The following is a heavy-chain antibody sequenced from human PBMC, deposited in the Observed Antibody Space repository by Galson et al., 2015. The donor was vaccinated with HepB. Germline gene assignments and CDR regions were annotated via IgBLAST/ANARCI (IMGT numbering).Heavy chain of an antibody. D-gene: IGHD3-22*01. CDR1: AYNFRAYW. J-gene: IGHJ3*01. V-gene: IGHV5-51*03. CDR2: IYPGVSDT. Sequence: QSGAEVKKPGESLRISCKASAYNFRAYWIVWVRQVPGKGLECMGFIYPGVSDTRYQSSFQGRVTMSDDKSTNTAYLQWSDLKASDTATYYCARAEEIDVSASSGSLSAFDVWGQGTVVTVSP. CDR3: ARAEEIDVSASSGSLSAFDV.